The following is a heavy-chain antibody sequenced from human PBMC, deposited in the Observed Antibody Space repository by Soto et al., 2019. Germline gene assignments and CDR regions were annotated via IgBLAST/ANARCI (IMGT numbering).Heavy chain of an antibody. CDR2: INHSGST. V-gene: IGHV4-34*01. D-gene: IGHD3-3*01. CDR1: GGSFSGYY. Sequence: SETLSLTCAVYGGSFSGYYWSWIRQPPGKGLEWIGEINHSGSTNYNPSLKSRVTISVDTSKNQFSLKLSSVTAADTAVYYCARGLYDLWSGYLPGAFDIWGQGTMVTVSS. J-gene: IGHJ3*02. CDR3: ARGLYDLWSGYLPGAFDI.